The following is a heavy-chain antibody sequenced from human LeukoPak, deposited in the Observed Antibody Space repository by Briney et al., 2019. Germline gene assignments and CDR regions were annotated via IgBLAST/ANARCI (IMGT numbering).Heavy chain of an antibody. Sequence: SETLSLTCTVSGGSISSYYWSWIRQPPGKGLEWIGYIYYSGSTNYNPSLKSRVTISVDTSKNQFSLKLSSVTAADTAVYYCARGSVTVGYGMDVWGQGTTVTVSS. CDR1: GGSISSYY. CDR3: ARGSVTVGYGMDV. CDR2: IYYSGST. J-gene: IGHJ6*02. D-gene: IGHD4-11*01. V-gene: IGHV4-59*08.